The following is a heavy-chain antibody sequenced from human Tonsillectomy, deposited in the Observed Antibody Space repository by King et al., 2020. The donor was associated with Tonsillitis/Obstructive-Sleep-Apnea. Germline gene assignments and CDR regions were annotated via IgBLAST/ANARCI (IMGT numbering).Heavy chain of an antibody. J-gene: IGHJ5*02. V-gene: IGHV1-46*01. CDR2: INPSGGST. Sequence: VQLVESGAEVKKPGASVNVSCKASGYTFTSDYMHWVRQAPGQGLEWMGIINPSGGSTSYAQKFQGRVTMTRDTSTSTVYMELSSLRSEDTAVYYCARAHRITIFGVVTKNWFDPWGQGTLVTVSS. CDR1: GYTFTSDY. D-gene: IGHD3-3*01. CDR3: ARAHRITIFGVVTKNWFDP.